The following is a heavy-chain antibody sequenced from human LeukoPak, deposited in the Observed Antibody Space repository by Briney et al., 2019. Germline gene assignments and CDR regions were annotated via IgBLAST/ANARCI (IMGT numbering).Heavy chain of an antibody. J-gene: IGHJ4*02. CDR1: GGSISSGSYY. Sequence: SETLSLTCTVSGGSISSGSYYWSWIRQPAGKGLEWIRRIYASGSTNYNPSRTGRVSISVDTYKNQYSLTLSSVTAADTGVYYCARGGYGSGFDYWGQGTLVTVSS. CDR3: ARGGYGSGFDY. CDR2: IYASGST. D-gene: IGHD3-10*01. V-gene: IGHV4-61*02.